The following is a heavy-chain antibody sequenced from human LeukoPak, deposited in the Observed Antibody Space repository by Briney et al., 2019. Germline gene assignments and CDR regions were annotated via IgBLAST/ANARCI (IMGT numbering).Heavy chain of an antibody. CDR1: GGSISSYY. V-gene: IGHV4-4*07. Sequence: ASETLSLTCTVSGGSISSYYWSWIRQPAGKGLEWIGRIYTSGSTNYNPSLKSRVTMSVDTSKNQFSLKLSSVTAADTAVYYCARYCSSTSCYGPPGPYDAFDIWGQGTMVTVSS. D-gene: IGHD2-2*01. CDR2: IYTSGST. CDR3: ARYCSSTSCYGPPGPYDAFDI. J-gene: IGHJ3*02.